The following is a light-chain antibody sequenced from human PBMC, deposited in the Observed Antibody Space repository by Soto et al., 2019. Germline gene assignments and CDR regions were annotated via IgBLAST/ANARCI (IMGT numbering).Light chain of an antibody. CDR3: QQYGSSPRP. CDR2: GAS. CDR1: QSVSSNY. Sequence: IVLTQSPGTLSLSPGERATISCRASQSVSSNYLAWYQQKPGQGPRLLIFGASSRLTGIPDRFSGSGSGTDFTLTISRLEPEDVGVYYCQQYGSSPRPFGQGTKVEIK. J-gene: IGKJ2*01. V-gene: IGKV3-20*01.